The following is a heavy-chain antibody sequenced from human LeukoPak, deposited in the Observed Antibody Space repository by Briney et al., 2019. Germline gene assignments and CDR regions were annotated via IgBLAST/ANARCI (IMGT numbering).Heavy chain of an antibody. CDR2: IKQDGSEK. V-gene: IGHV3-7*03. J-gene: IGHJ4*02. Sequence: GGSMRLSCAASGFTSSSYLMSWVRQAPGKGLEWVANIKQDGSEKYYVASVEGRFTISSDNAKNSLYVQMNSLRAEDTAVYYCARDRWDSEFDYWGQGTLVTVSS. CDR3: ARDRWDSEFDY. CDR1: GFTSSSYL. D-gene: IGHD5-24*01.